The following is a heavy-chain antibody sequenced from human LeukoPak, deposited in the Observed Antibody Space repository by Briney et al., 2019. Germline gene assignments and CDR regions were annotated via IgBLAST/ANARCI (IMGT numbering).Heavy chain of an antibody. V-gene: IGHV4-59*01. D-gene: IGHD3-10*01. Sequence: SETLSFTCTVSGGSISPYFWSWFRQPPGKGLEWIGYISYTGSTIYSPSLKSRVTISVDTSKNQFSLQLTSVTAADTAVYYCARDDYRGVTNFDPWGQGTLVTVSS. CDR2: ISYTGST. CDR1: GGSISPYF. CDR3: ARDDYRGVTNFDP. J-gene: IGHJ5*02.